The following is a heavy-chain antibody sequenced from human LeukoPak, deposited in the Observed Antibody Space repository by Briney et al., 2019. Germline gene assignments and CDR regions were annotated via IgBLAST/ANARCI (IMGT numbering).Heavy chain of an antibody. V-gene: IGHV3-21*01. Sequence: GGSLGLSCAASGFTFSSYSMNWVRQAPGKGLEWVSSISSSSSYIYYADSVKGRFTISRDNAKNSLYLQMNGLRAEDTAVYYCARDIPRYGGYYYYYGMDVWGQGTTVTVSS. CDR3: ARDIPRYGGYYYYYGMDV. D-gene: IGHD5-12*01. CDR1: GFTFSSYS. J-gene: IGHJ6*02. CDR2: ISSSSSYI.